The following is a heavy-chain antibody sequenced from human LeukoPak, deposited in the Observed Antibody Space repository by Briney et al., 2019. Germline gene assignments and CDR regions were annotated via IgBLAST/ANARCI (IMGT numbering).Heavy chain of an antibody. CDR1: GGSISNTNYY. J-gene: IGHJ5*02. CDR2: IDYTGDT. D-gene: IGHD3-22*01. Sequence: SETLSLTCTVSGGSISNTNYYWGWIRQPPGRGLEWIGSIDYTGDTYFNPSLRSRVSISVDTSKNQFSLKLSSVTAADTAVYYCARGTMMVGPWGQGTQVTVSS. CDR3: ARGTMMVGP. V-gene: IGHV4-39*07.